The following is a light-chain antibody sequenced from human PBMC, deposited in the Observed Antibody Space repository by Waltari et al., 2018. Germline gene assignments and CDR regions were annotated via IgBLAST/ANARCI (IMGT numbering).Light chain of an antibody. Sequence: QSALTQPPSASGSPGQSVTISCTGTRSDVGNYDYVSWYQQHPGKVPKHIIYEVTKRPSGVSDRLSGSKAANTASLTVSGLQADDEADYYCSSYGGDNNVVIFGGGTKLTVL. CDR3: SSYGGDNNVVI. V-gene: IGLV2-8*01. CDR1: RSDVGNYDY. CDR2: EVT. J-gene: IGLJ2*01.